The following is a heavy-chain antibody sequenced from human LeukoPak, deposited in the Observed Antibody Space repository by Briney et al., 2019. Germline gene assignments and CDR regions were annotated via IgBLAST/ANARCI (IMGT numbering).Heavy chain of an antibody. Sequence: GGSLRLSCAASGFTFSDHYMDWVRQAPGKGLEWVGRTRNKANSYTTEYAASVKGRFTISRDDSKNSLYLQMNSLKTEDTAVYYCARDGGAFGEIDLWGQGTLVTVSS. D-gene: IGHD3-10*01. J-gene: IGHJ5*02. V-gene: IGHV3-72*01. CDR2: TRNKANSYTT. CDR1: GFTFSDHY. CDR3: ARDGGAFGEIDL.